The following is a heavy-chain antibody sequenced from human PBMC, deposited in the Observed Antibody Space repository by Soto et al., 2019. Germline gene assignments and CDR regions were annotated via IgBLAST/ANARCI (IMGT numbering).Heavy chain of an antibody. CDR2: INAGNGNT. CDR1: GYTFTSYA. CDR3: ASAWVVVTAPDY. V-gene: IGHV1-3*05. D-gene: IGHD2-21*02. J-gene: IGHJ4*02. Sequence: QVQLVQSGAEEKKPGASVKVSCKASGYTFTSYAMHWVRQAPGQRLEWMGWINAGNGNTKYSQKFQARVTITRDTAASTAYMELSSLRSEDTAVYYCASAWVVVTAPDYWGQGTLVTVSS.